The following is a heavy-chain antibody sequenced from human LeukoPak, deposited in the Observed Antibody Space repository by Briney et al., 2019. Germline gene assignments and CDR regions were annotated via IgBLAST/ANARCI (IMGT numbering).Heavy chain of an antibody. V-gene: IGHV3-30*03. D-gene: IGHD6-6*01. J-gene: IGHJ4*02. CDR1: GFTFSSYG. CDR2: ISYDGSNK. CDR3: ARDIDSSWSAFDY. Sequence: GGSLRLSCAASGFTFSSYGMHWVRQAPGKGLEWVAVISYDGSNKYYADSVKGRFTISRDNAKNSLYLQMNSLRAEDTAVYYCARDIDSSWSAFDYWGQGTLVTVSS.